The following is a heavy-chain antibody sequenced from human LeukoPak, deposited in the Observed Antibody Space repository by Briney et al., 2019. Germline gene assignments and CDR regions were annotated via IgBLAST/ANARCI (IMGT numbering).Heavy chain of an antibody. CDR2: IYYSGST. CDR3: AAHRGYNWNYFDY. Sequence: PSETLSLTCTVSGGSISSGDYYWSWIRQPPGKGLEWIGYIYYSGSTYYNPSLKSRVTISVDTSKNQFSLKLSSVTAADTAVYYCAAHRGYNWNYFDYWGQGTLVTVSS. D-gene: IGHD1-1*01. CDR1: GGSISSGDYY. V-gene: IGHV4-30-4*01. J-gene: IGHJ4*02.